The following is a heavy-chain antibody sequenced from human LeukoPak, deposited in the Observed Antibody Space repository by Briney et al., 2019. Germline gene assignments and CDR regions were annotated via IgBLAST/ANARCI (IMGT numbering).Heavy chain of an antibody. J-gene: IGHJ5*02. CDR1: GYSIGSDFY. CDR2: IYRSGYT. D-gene: IGHD2-21*01. CDR3: ARHSVASPSDA. V-gene: IGHV4-38-2*02. Sequence: SETLSLTCIVSGYSIGSDFYWGWIRQPPGKGLEWIASIYRSGYTYSNSSLKSRVRMSIDTSKNHFSLRLTSVTAADTAVYYCARHSVASPSDAWGPGTLVTVSS.